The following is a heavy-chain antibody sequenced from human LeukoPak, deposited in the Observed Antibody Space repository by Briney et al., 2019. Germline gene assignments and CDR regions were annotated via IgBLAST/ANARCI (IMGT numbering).Heavy chain of an antibody. D-gene: IGHD3-22*01. V-gene: IGHV4-4*07. CDR1: GGSISSYY. Sequence: PSETLSLTCTVSGGSISSYYWSWIRQPAGKGLEWSGRIYSSGSTNYNPSLKSRVTMSVDTSKNQFSLKLSSVTAADTAVYYCARLTYYYHSSGYYHGYYFDYWGQGTLVTVSS. J-gene: IGHJ4*02. CDR3: ARLTYYYHSSGYYHGYYFDY. CDR2: IYSSGST.